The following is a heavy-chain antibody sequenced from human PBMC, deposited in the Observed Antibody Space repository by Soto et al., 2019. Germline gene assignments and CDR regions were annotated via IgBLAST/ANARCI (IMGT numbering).Heavy chain of an antibody. CDR3: ASGSRSRGWRPDS. D-gene: IGHD6-19*01. V-gene: IGHV4-59*01. CDR2: IYYTGST. CDR1: GGSISNYY. J-gene: IGHJ4*02. Sequence: PSETLSLTCTVSGGSISNYYWSWIRQPPGKGLEWIGYIYYTGSTSYNPSLKSRVTISVDTSKNQVSLRLTSVTAADTAVYYCASGSRSRGWRPDSWGQGIVVTVSS.